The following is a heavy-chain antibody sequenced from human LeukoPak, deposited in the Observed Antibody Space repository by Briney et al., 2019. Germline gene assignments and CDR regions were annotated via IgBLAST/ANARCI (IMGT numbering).Heavy chain of an antibody. CDR2: IYGGGSI. CDR1: GLIVSSNY. Sequence: GGSLRLSCAASGLIVSSNYMTWVRQAPGKGLEWVSVIYGGGSIYYADSVKGRFTISRDNSRNTLYLQMNSLRAEDTAAYYCARALNGFDIWGPGTLVTVSS. V-gene: IGHV3-53*01. CDR3: ARALNGFDI. J-gene: IGHJ3*02.